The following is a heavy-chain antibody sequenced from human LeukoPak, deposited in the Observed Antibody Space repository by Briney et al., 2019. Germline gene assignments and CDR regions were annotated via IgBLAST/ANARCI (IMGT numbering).Heavy chain of an antibody. CDR3: ARGGTYYYDSSGYHDY. CDR2: ISSSGTTI. V-gene: IGHV3-48*01. CDR1: GFTFSRFG. D-gene: IGHD3-22*01. J-gene: IGHJ4*02. Sequence: GGSLRLSCAASGFTFSRFGMNWVRQAPGKGLEWVSYISSSGTTIYSADSVKGRFTISRDNAKNSLYLQMNSLRAEDTAVYYCARGGTYYYDSSGYHDYWGQGTLVTVSS.